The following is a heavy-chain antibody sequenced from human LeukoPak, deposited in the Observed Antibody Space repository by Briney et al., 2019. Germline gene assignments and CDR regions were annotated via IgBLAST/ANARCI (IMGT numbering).Heavy chain of an antibody. CDR3: AKDRDYYGSGSLDY. D-gene: IGHD3-10*01. J-gene: IGHJ4*02. CDR1: GFTFSSYW. V-gene: IGHV3-74*01. CDR2: INSDGSST. Sequence: GGSLRLSCAASGFTFSSYWMHWVRQAPGKGLVWVSRINSDGSSTSYADSVKGRFTISRDNSKNTLYLQMNSLRAEDTAVYYCAKDRDYYGSGSLDYWGQGTLVTVSS.